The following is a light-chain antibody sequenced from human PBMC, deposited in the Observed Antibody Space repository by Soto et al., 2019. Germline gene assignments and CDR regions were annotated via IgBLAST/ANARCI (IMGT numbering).Light chain of an antibody. CDR3: QSYDSSLSGYV. J-gene: IGLJ1*01. CDR2: GNS. Sequence: QSVLTQPPSVSGAPGQRVTISCTGTSSNIGASYDVHWYQHLPGTAPKLLISGNSNRPSGVPDRFSGSKSGTSASLAITGLQAEDEADYYCQSYDSSLSGYVFGTGTKVTVL. V-gene: IGLV1-40*01. CDR1: SSNIGASYD.